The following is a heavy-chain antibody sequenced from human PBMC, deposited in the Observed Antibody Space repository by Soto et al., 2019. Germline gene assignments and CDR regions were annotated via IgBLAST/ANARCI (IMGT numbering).Heavy chain of an antibody. Sequence: GASEKVSWKASGYTFFTYGITWVRQAPGQGLEWMGWISTYDGNTDYAQKLQGRVTMTTDTSTRTAYMELRSVRSDDTAVYYCARESSSSYWFEPWGQGTLVTVSS. CDR2: ISTYDGNT. J-gene: IGHJ5*02. D-gene: IGHD6-6*01. CDR1: GYTFFTYG. CDR3: ARESSSSYWFEP. V-gene: IGHV1-18*01.